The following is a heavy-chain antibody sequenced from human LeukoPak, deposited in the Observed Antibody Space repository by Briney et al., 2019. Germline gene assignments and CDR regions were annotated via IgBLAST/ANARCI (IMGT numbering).Heavy chain of an antibody. Sequence: SETLSLTCTVSGGSISSYYWSWIRQPPGKGLEWIGYIYYSGSTNYNPSLKSRVTISVDTSKNQFSLKLSSVTAADTAVYYCATSSIAARHDYYYYGMDVWGQGTTVTVSS. V-gene: IGHV4-59*01. D-gene: IGHD6-6*01. CDR2: IYYSGST. CDR1: GGSISSYY. CDR3: ATSSIAARHDYYYYGMDV. J-gene: IGHJ6*02.